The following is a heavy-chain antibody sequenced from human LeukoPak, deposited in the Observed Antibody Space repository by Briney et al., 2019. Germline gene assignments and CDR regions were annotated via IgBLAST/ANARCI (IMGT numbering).Heavy chain of an antibody. D-gene: IGHD4-17*01. V-gene: IGHV4-31*03. CDR3: ARDIYGDYGGGFDY. J-gene: IGHJ4*02. CDR1: GGSISSGGYY. Sequence: SETLSLTCTVSGGSISSGGYYWSWIRQHPGKGLEWIGYIYYSGSTYYNPSLRSRVTISVDTSKNQFSLKLSSVTAADTAVYYCARDIYGDYGGGFDYWGQGTLVTVSS. CDR2: IYYSGST.